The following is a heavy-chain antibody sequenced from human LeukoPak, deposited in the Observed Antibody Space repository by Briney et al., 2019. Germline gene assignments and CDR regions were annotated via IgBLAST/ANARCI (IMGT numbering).Heavy chain of an antibody. J-gene: IGHJ4*02. V-gene: IGHV1-2*02. CDR3: ARASTVTPNFDY. D-gene: IGHD4-17*01. Sequence: RASVKVSCKASGYTFTVYYIHWVRQAPGQGLELVGWINTNSGVTNYAQKFQSRVTITRDTSISTAYMKLSRLRADDTAVSYCARASTVTPNFDYWGQGTLVTVSS. CDR1: GYTFTVYY. CDR2: INTNSGVT.